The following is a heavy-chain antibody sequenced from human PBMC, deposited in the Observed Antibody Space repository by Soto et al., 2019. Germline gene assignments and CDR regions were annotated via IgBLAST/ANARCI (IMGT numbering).Heavy chain of an antibody. CDR2: IIPMFGSP. CDR1: GGTLTTNA. D-gene: IGHD3-3*01. CDR3: ACNVFAGCNDYAMDV. V-gene: IGHV1-69*06. J-gene: IGHJ6*02. Sequence: SVKVSCKASGGTLTTNAISWVRQAPGQGLEWMGAIIPMFGSPKYAQKFQGRVTITADNPTNTIYMEMISLTSADTAVYYCACNVFAGCNDYAMDVWGQGTTVTVSS.